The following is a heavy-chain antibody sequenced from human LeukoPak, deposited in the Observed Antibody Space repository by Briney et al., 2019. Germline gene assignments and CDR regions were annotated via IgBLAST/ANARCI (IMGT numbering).Heavy chain of an antibody. Sequence: SETLSLTCTVSGGSISSSSYYWGWIRQPPGKGLEWIGSIYYSGSTYYNPSLKSRVTISVDTSKNQFSLKLSSVTAADTAVYYCARVNSDCSSTSCYGDFDYWGQGTLVTVSS. CDR3: ARVNSDCSSTSCYGDFDY. CDR1: GGSISSSSYY. CDR2: IYYSGST. D-gene: IGHD2-2*01. V-gene: IGHV4-39*07. J-gene: IGHJ4*02.